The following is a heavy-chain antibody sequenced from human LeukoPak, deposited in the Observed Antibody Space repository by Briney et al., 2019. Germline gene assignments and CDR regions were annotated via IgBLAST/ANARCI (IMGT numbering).Heavy chain of an antibody. CDR1: GCTFSSYG. D-gene: IGHD6-19*01. Sequence: GWSLRLSCAASGCTFSSYGMNWVHQAPGKGLEWVAVIWYDGSNKYYADSVKGRFTISRDNSKNTLYLQMNSLRAEDTAVYYCAKEGGGSSGDVIEYYFDYWGQGTLVTVSS. CDR2: IWYDGSNK. V-gene: IGHV3-33*06. CDR3: AKEGGGSSGDVIEYYFDY. J-gene: IGHJ4*02.